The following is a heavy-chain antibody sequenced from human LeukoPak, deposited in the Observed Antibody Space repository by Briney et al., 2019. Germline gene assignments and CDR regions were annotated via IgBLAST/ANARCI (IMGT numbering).Heavy chain of an antibody. J-gene: IGHJ6*04. V-gene: IGHV3-23*01. D-gene: IGHD3-10*01. CDR1: GFTFSSYG. CDR3: AKGGYYGSGRLYGMDV. Sequence: GRSLRLSCAASGFTFSSYGMHWVRQAPGKGLEWVSAISGSGGSTYYADSVKGRFTISRDNSKNTLYLQMNSLRAEDTAVYYCAKGGYYGSGRLYGMDVWGKGTTVTVSS. CDR2: ISGSGGST.